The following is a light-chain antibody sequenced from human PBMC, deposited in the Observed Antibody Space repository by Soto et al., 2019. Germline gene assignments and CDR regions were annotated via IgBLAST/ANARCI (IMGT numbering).Light chain of an antibody. Sequence: DIQMTQSPSTLSGSVGDRVTITCRASQNINNWLAWYQQKPGKAPKLLIYDASTLESGVPSRFSGSGSGTEFTLTISNLQPDDFATYYCQQYDSYSSGPFGQGTKVDIK. CDR3: QQYDSYSSGP. V-gene: IGKV1-5*01. CDR2: DAS. CDR1: QNINNW. J-gene: IGKJ1*01.